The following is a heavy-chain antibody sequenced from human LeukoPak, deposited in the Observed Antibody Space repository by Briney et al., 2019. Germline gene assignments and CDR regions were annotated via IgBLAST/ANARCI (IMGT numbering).Heavy chain of an antibody. V-gene: IGHV3-7*01. Sequence: PGGSLRLSCAASGFTFSSYWMSWVRQAPGKGLEWVANIKQDGSEKYYVDSVKGRFTISRDNAKNSLYLQMNTLRAEDTAVYYCASIPNIAVAANWYFDLWGRGTLVTVSS. CDR1: GFTFSSYW. CDR2: IKQDGSEK. J-gene: IGHJ2*01. D-gene: IGHD6-19*01. CDR3: ASIPNIAVAANWYFDL.